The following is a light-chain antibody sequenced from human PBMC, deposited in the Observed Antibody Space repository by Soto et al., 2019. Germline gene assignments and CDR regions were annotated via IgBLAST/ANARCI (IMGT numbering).Light chain of an antibody. CDR1: TSNIGSHT. V-gene: IGLV1-44*01. CDR3: ATWDDSLNGVV. Sequence: QSVLPQPPSASGTPGQTSAISCSGGTSNIGSHTVNWFQQLPGTAPRLLIYSNTQRPSGVPDRFSGSKSGTSASLAISGLQSEYEGDYYCATWDDSLNGVVFGGGTKVTV. CDR2: SNT. J-gene: IGLJ2*01.